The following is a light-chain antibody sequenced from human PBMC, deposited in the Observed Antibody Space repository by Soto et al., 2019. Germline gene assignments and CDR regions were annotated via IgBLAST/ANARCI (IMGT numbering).Light chain of an antibody. Sequence: QSALTQPASVFGSPGQSITISCTGTSSDVGSYSLVSWYQQYPGKAPKLMIYEGSKRPSGVSNRFSGSKSGNTASLTISGLQAEDEADYYCCSYAGSSTLVVFGGGTKVTVL. CDR1: SSDVGSYSL. CDR2: EGS. CDR3: CSYAGSSTLVV. V-gene: IGLV2-23*01. J-gene: IGLJ2*01.